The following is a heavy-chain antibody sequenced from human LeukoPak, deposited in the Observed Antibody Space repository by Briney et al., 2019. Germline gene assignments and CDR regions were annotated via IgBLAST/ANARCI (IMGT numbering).Heavy chain of an antibody. CDR3: ARAHTYYDILTGYYEFDY. J-gene: IGHJ4*02. V-gene: IGHV1-2*02. CDR1: EYTFIGYY. Sequence: ASVKVSCKASEYTFIGYYMHWVRQAPGQGLEWMGWINPNSGGTNYAQKFQGGVTMTRNTSISTVYMELSSLRSEDTAVYYCARAHTYYDILTGYYEFDYWGQGTLVSVSS. D-gene: IGHD3-9*01. CDR2: INPNSGGT.